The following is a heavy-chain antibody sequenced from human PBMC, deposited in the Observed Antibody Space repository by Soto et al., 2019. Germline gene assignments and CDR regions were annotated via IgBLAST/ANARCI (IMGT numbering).Heavy chain of an antibody. D-gene: IGHD4-17*01. J-gene: IGHJ6*02. CDR1: CFTFSNAW. Sequence: PLGSLRLSCEASCFTFSNAWMNWVLPAPLNWLEWVGRIKSKTDGGTTDYAAPVKGRFTISRDDSKNTLYLQMNSLKTEDTAVYYCTTGDYYGYYYYYYGMDVWGQGTTVTVSS. V-gene: IGHV3-15*07. CDR3: TTGDYYGYYYYYYGMDV. CDR2: IKSKTDGGTT.